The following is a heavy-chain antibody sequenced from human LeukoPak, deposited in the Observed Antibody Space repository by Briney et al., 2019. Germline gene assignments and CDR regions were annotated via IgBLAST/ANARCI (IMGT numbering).Heavy chain of an antibody. J-gene: IGHJ4*02. D-gene: IGHD3-22*01. CDR2: INHSGST. Sequence: SETLSLTCAVYGGSFSGYYWSWIRQPPGKGLEWIGEINHSGSTNYDPSLKSRVTISVDTSKNQFSLKLSSVTAADTAVYYCARGRGRYYYDSSGYRYYFDYWGQGTLVTVSS. CDR3: ARGRGRYYYDSSGYRYYFDY. CDR1: GGSFSGYY. V-gene: IGHV4-34*01.